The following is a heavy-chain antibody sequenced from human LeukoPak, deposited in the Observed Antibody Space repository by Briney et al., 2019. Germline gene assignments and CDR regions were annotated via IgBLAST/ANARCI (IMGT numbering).Heavy chain of an antibody. V-gene: IGHV3-53*01. CDR3: ARRAGAYSHPYDY. CDR2: IYSDNT. CDR1: GFTVSSNS. Sequence: GGSLRLSCTVSGFTVSSNSMSWVRQAPGKGLEGVPFIYSDNTHYSDSLKARFTIPRENSKNPLYLQMNSLRAEDTAVYYCARRAGAYSHPYDYWGQGTLVTVSS. D-gene: IGHD4/OR15-4a*01. J-gene: IGHJ4*02.